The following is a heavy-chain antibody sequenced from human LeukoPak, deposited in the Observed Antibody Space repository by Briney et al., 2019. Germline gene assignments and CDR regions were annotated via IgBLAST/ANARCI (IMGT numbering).Heavy chain of an antibody. Sequence: PGGSLRLSCAASGFIFSTYAMHWVRQAPGKGLEYVSAISSNGGSTYYANSVKGRFTISRDNSKNTLYLQVGSLRAEDMAVYYCARATWTTVPTWFDYWGQGTLVTVSS. CDR1: GFIFSTYA. V-gene: IGHV3-64*01. CDR3: ARATWTTVPTWFDY. CDR2: ISSNGGST. J-gene: IGHJ4*02. D-gene: IGHD4-11*01.